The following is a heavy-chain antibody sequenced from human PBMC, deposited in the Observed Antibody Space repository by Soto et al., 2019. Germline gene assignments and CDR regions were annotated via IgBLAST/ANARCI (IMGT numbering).Heavy chain of an antibody. Sequence: QSGGSLRLSCTASGFTFGDYAMSWFRQAPGKGLEWVGFIRSKAYGGTTEYAASVKGRFTISRDDSKSIAYLQMNSLKTEDTAVYYCARDYGWLQIYEVSYYYGMDVWGQGTTVTVSS. V-gene: IGHV3-49*03. J-gene: IGHJ6*02. CDR3: ARDYGWLQIYEVSYYYGMDV. CDR2: IRSKAYGGTT. D-gene: IGHD5-12*01. CDR1: GFTFGDYA.